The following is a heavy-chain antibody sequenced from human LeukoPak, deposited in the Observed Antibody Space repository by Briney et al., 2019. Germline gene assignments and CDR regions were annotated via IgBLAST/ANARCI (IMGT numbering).Heavy chain of an antibody. CDR3: ARGASPGGMDV. CDR1: GGSFRSYY. J-gene: IGHJ6*02. V-gene: IGHV4-4*07. CDR2: IYTSGTT. Sequence: PSETLSLTCTVSGGSFRSYYWNWLRQPAGKGLEWIGRIYTSGTTSYNPSLKSRVTMSIDTSKNQFSLKLSSVTAADTAVYYCARGASPGGMDVWGQGTTVTVSS. D-gene: IGHD2-2*01.